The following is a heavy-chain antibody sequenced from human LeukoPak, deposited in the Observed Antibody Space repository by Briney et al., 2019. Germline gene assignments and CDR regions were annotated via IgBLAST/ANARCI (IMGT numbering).Heavy chain of an antibody. CDR3: AKELSKSHIVVVAFDY. CDR1: GFTFSSYA. CDR2: ISGSGGST. V-gene: IGHV3-23*01. J-gene: IGHJ4*02. D-gene: IGHD2-21*01. Sequence: PGGSLRLSCAASGFTFSSYAMSWVRQAPGKGLEWVSAISGSGGSTYYADSVKGRFTISRDNSKNTLYLQMNSLRAEDTAVYYCAKELSKSHIVVVAFDYWGQGTLVTVSS.